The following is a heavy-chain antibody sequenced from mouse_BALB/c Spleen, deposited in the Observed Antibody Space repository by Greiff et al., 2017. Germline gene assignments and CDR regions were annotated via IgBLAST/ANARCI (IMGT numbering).Heavy chain of an antibody. Sequence: QVQLKESGPGLVAPSQSLSITCTVSGFSLTSYGVHWVRQPPGKGLEWLGVIWAGGSTNYNSALMSRLSISKDNSKSQVFLKMNSLQTDDTAMYYCARDPYGNYAMDYWGQGTSVT. CDR2: IWAGGST. D-gene: IGHD2-10*02. CDR3: ARDPYGNYAMDY. V-gene: IGHV2-9*02. J-gene: IGHJ4*01. CDR1: GFSLTSYG.